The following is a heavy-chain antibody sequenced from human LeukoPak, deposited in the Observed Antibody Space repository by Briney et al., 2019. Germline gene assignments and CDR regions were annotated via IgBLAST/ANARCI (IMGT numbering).Heavy chain of an antibody. D-gene: IGHD6-6*01. J-gene: IGHJ4*02. CDR1: GFTVSNNY. Sequence: GGSLRLSCAASGFTVSNNYMSWVRQAPGKGLEWVSVIYSGGSTYYADSVKGRFTISRDTSKNTLSLQMNSLRAEDTAVYYCASLTLGHYWGQGTLVTVSS. CDR2: IYSGGST. CDR3: ASLTLGHY. V-gene: IGHV3-53*01.